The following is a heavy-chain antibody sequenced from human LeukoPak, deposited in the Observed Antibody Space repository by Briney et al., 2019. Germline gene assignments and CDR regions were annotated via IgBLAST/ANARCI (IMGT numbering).Heavy chain of an antibody. CDR3: ARGLRDVASPLYYMDV. Sequence: GASVKVSCKASGYTFTSYDINWVRQATGQGLEWMGWMNPNSGNTGYAQKFQGRVTITRNTSISTAYMELSSLRSEDTAVYYCARGLRDVASPLYYMDVWGKGTTVTVSS. D-gene: IGHD3-3*02. J-gene: IGHJ6*03. CDR2: MNPNSGNT. CDR1: GYTFTSYD. V-gene: IGHV1-8*03.